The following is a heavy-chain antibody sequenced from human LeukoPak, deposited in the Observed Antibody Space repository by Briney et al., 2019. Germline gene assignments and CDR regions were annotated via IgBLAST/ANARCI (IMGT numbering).Heavy chain of an antibody. CDR3: ARPTIRGYSYYYYYMDV. Sequence: ASVKVSCKTSGGTFSSYAISWVRQAPGQGLEWMGGIIPIFGTANYAQKFQGRVTITADKSTSTAYMELSSLRSEDTAVYYCARPTIRGYSYYYYYMDVWGKGTTVTVSS. J-gene: IGHJ6*03. D-gene: IGHD5-12*01. CDR2: IIPIFGTA. CDR1: GGTFSSYA. V-gene: IGHV1-69*06.